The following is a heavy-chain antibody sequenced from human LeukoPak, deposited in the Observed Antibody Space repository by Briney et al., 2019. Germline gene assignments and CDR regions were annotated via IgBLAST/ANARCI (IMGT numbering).Heavy chain of an antibody. V-gene: IGHV3-30*18. CDR3: AKGRLSVVYGVDY. CDR2: ISYDGSNK. D-gene: IGHD2-8*02. CDR1: GFTFSSYG. J-gene: IGHJ4*02. Sequence: GRSLRLSCAASGFTFSSYGMHWVRQAPGKGLEWVAVISYDGSNKYYADSVKGRFTISRDNSKNTLYLQMNSLRPEDTAVYYCAKGRLSVVYGVDYWGQGTLVTVSS.